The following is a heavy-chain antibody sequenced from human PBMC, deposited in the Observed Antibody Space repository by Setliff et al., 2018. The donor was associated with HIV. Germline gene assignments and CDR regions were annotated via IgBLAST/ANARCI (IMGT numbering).Heavy chain of an antibody. J-gene: IGHJ4*02. CDR1: SVSFSSYS. Sequence: PSETLSLTCTVSSVSFSSYSWTWIRQPPGKGLEWIGYLSYSGSTSYSPSLKSRLGVSLDASTSQFSLRLNSLTAADTAMYYCARFARDPTDWGQGTQVTVSS. CDR2: LSYSGST. CDR3: ARFARDPTD. V-gene: IGHV4-59*08.